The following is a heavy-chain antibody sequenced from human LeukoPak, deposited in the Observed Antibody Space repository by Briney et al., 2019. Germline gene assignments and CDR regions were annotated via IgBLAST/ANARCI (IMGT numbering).Heavy chain of an antibody. CDR3: AKGHSDYGTGFDL. D-gene: IGHD4-17*01. V-gene: IGHV3-23*01. Sequence: GGSLRLSCAASGFTFSDFAMSWGRQAPGKGLECVSVISSSGGSTYSADSVRARFTISRDNSKNTLHLQMSSLTADDTAVYYCAKGHSDYGTGFDLWGQGTLVTVPS. CDR1: GFTFSDFA. CDR2: ISSSGGST. J-gene: IGHJ4*02.